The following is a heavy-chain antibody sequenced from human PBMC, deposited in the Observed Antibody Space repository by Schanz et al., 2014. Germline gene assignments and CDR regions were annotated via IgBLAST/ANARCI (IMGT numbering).Heavy chain of an antibody. D-gene: IGHD3-9*01. V-gene: IGHV3-23*04. CDR1: GFTFSSYG. CDR3: AKQIHYDILTVTRN. Sequence: VQFVESGGGVVQFGRSLRLSCVASGFTFSSYGMHWVRQAPGKGLEWVSALSGSGGSTYYADSVKGRFTISRDNSKNTLYLQMYSLRAEDTAVYYCAKQIHYDILTVTRNWGQGTLVTVSS. CDR2: LSGSGGST. J-gene: IGHJ4*02.